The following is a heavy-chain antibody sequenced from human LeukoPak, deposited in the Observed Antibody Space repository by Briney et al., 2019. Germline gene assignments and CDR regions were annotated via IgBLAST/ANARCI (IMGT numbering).Heavy chain of an antibody. CDR1: GFTFSGSW. V-gene: IGHV3-74*01. D-gene: IGHD3-16*01. Sequence: GGSLRLSCEASGFTFSGSWMHWVRQAPGKGLEWVSRINTDGSGTSYAGSVKGRFTISRDNAKNTLYLQMNSLRAEDTAVYYCARSMGEGGQGTLVTVSS. CDR3: ARSMGE. CDR2: INTDGSGT. J-gene: IGHJ4*02.